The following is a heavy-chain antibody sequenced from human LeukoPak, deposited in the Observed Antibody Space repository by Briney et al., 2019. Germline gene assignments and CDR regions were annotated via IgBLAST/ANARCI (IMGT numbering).Heavy chain of an antibody. V-gene: IGHV4-39*01. Sequence: PSETLSLTCTVSGGSISSSSYHWGWIRQPPGKGLEWIGTIYSSGSSYYNPSLKSRLTISVDTSRNQFSLKLSSVTASDTAVYYCATRYGSGTYPRCYFDSWGQGTLVTVSS. J-gene: IGHJ4*02. CDR1: GGSISSSSYH. D-gene: IGHD3-10*01. CDR3: ATRYGSGTYPRCYFDS. CDR2: IYSSGSS.